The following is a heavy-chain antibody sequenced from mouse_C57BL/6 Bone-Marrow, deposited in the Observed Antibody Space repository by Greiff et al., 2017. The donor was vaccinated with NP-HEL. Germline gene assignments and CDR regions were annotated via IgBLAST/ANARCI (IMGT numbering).Heavy chain of an antibody. Sequence: VQLQQSGTVLARPGASVKMSCKTSGYTFTSYWMHWAKQRPGQGLEWIGAIYPGNSDTSYNQKFKGKAKLTAVTSASTAYMELSSLTNEDSAVYYCTRRIYYYGSSPYFDYWGQGTTLTVSS. J-gene: IGHJ2*01. CDR1: GYTFTSYW. D-gene: IGHD1-1*01. V-gene: IGHV1-5*01. CDR2: IYPGNSDT. CDR3: TRRIYYYGSSPYFDY.